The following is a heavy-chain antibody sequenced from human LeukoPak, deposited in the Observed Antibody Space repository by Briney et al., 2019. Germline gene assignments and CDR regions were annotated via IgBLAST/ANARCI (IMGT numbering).Heavy chain of an antibody. D-gene: IGHD6-19*01. CDR2: IKQDGSEK. CDR1: GFTFSSYW. V-gene: IGHV3-7*01. CDR3: ARVGQWLALDAFDI. Sequence: GGSLRLSCAASGFTFSSYWMSWVRQAPGKGLEWVANIKQDGSEKYYVDSVKGRFTISRDNAKNSLYLQMNSLRAEDTAVYYCARVGQWLALDAFDIWGQGTMVTVSS. J-gene: IGHJ3*02.